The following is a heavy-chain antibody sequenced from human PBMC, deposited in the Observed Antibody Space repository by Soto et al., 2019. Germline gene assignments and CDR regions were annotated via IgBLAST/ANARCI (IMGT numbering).Heavy chain of an antibody. J-gene: IGHJ6*02. CDR3: ARAGSDIVVGPAAISGGYGMDG. V-gene: IGHV1-2*04. Sequence: AAVKVSCKASGYTFNGYYMHWVRQAPGQGLEWMGWINPNSGGTNYAQKFQGWVTMTRDTSISTAYMELSRLRSDDTAVYYCARAGSDIVVGPAAISGGYGMDGWGQGTTVTVAS. D-gene: IGHD2-2*01. CDR2: INPNSGGT. CDR1: GYTFNGYY.